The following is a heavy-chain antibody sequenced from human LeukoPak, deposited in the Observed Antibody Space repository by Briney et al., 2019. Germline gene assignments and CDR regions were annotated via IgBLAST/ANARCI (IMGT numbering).Heavy chain of an antibody. Sequence: SQTLSLTCTVSGGSISSGSYYWSWIRQPAGKGLEWIGRIYTSGSTNYNPSLKSRVTISVDTSKNQFSLKLSSVTAADTAVYYCARETPWYYDFWSGYYLDYWGQGTLVTVSS. V-gene: IGHV4-61*02. CDR1: GGSISSGSYY. CDR3: ARETPWYYDFWSGYYLDY. CDR2: IYTSGST. J-gene: IGHJ4*02. D-gene: IGHD3-3*01.